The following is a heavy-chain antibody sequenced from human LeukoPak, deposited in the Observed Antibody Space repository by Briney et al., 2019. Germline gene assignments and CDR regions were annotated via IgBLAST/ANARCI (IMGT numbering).Heavy chain of an antibody. D-gene: IGHD5-24*01. CDR3: ASSTYNYNLDY. Sequence: PSETLSLTCTVSSGSISTSNYYWGWVRQPPGKALEWIGNIFYSGSTYYSPSLKSRVTISVDTSKNQFSLKLSSVTAADTAVYYCASSTYNYNLDYWGQGTLVTVSS. J-gene: IGHJ4*02. V-gene: IGHV4-39*07. CDR1: SGSISTSNYY. CDR2: IFYSGST.